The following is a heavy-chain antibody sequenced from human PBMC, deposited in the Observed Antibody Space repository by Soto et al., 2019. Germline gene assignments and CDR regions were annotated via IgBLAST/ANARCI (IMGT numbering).Heavy chain of an antibody. D-gene: IGHD3-10*01. CDR3: ASFDYYGSGSYHAQTTYGMDV. J-gene: IGHJ6*02. CDR1: GGTFSSYA. V-gene: IGHV1-69*13. Sequence: SVKVSCKASGGTFSSYAISWVRQAPGQGLEWMGGIIPIFGTANYAQKFQGRVTITADESTSTAYMELSSLRSEDTAVYYSASFDYYGSGSYHAQTTYGMDVWGQGTTVTVSS. CDR2: IIPIFGTA.